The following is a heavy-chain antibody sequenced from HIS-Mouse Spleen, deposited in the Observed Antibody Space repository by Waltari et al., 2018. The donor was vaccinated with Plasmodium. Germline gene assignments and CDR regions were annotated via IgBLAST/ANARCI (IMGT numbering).Heavy chain of an antibody. V-gene: IGHV4-34*01. CDR2: INHSGST. D-gene: IGHD5-12*01. CDR1: GGSFSGYY. Sequence: QVQLQQWGAGLLKPSETLSLTCAVYGGSFSGYYWRWIRQPPGKGLAWIGEINHSGSTNYNPSRKSRVTISVDTSKNQFSLKLSSVTAADTAVYYCARGPGDIVATTFDYWGQGTLVTVSS. CDR3: ARGPGDIVATTFDY. J-gene: IGHJ4*02.